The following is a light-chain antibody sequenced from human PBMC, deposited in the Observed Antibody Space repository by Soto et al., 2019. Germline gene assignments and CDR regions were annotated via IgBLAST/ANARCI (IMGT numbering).Light chain of an antibody. V-gene: IGKV3-20*01. CDR3: QQYGSSIT. CDR2: GAS. CDR1: QSVSSSY. Sequence: EIVLTQSPGTLSLSPGERATLSCRASQSVSSSYLAWYQQKPGQAPRLLIYGASRRATGIQDRFSGSGSGPDFTRTISRLEREDFAVYYCQQYGSSITFGQVTRLEI. J-gene: IGKJ5*01.